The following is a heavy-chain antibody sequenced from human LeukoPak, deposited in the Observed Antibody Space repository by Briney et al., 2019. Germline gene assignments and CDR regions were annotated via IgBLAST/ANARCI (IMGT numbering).Heavy chain of an antibody. CDR3: ARAGGFGYYFDY. CDR1: GYTFSSYW. CDR2: INTDGSST. D-gene: IGHD3-10*01. Sequence: GGSLRLSCAASGYTFSSYWMHWVRQAPGKGLVWVSRINTDGSSTSYADSVKGRFTISRDNAKNTLYLQMNSLRAEDTAVYYCARAGGFGYYFDYWGQGTLVTVSS. J-gene: IGHJ4*02. V-gene: IGHV3-74*01.